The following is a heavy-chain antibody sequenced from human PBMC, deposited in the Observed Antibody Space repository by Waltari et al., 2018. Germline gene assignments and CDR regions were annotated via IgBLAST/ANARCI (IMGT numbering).Heavy chain of an antibody. V-gene: IGHV1-18*01. CDR2: ISAYNGNR. Sequence: QVHLLQSGPEVKKPGASVKVSCKASGYSFTNYGISWVGQAPGQGLEWMGWISAYNGNRNYAQKLQGRVTMTTDTSTRTAYMELRNLRSDDTAVYYCAREEDYYYYGMDVWGQGTTVNVSS. CDR1: GYSFTNYG. J-gene: IGHJ6*02. CDR3: AREEDYYYYGMDV.